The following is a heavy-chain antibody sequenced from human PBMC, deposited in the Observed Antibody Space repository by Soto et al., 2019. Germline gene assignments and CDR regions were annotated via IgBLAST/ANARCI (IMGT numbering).Heavy chain of an antibody. CDR2: ISYDGSNK. CDR1: GFTFSSYA. CDR3: ARGYSSSWYDYYYGMDV. D-gene: IGHD6-13*01. Sequence: GGSLRLSCAASGFTFSSYAMHWVRQAPGKGLEWVAVISYDGSNKYYADPVKGRFTISRDNSKNTLYLKMNSLRAEDTAVYYCARGYSSSWYDYYYGMDVWGQGTTATVSS. J-gene: IGHJ6*01. V-gene: IGHV3-30-3*01.